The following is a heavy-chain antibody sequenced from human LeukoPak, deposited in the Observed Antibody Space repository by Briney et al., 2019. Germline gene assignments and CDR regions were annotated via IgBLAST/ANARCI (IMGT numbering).Heavy chain of an antibody. J-gene: IGHJ4*02. CDR3: ARLGEDYYDSSGYSTAAY. V-gene: IGHV4-39*01. CDR2: IYYSGST. Sequence: PSETLSHTCTVSGGSISSSSYYWGWIRQPPGKGLEWIGSIYYSGSTYYNPSLKSRVTISVDTSKNQFSLKLSSVTAADTAVYYCARLGEDYYDSSGYSTAAYWGQGTLVTVSS. D-gene: IGHD3-22*01. CDR1: GGSISSSSYY.